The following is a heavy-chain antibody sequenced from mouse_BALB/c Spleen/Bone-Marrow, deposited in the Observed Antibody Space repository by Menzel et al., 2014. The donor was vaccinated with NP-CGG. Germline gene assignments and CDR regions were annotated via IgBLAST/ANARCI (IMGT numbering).Heavy chain of an antibody. CDR3: TRDGSSRWYFDV. V-gene: IGHV1-15*01. Sequence: QVQLQQSGAELVRPGASVTLSCKASGYTFTDYEMHWVKQTPVHGLEWIGAIDPETGGTAYNQKFKGKATLTADKSSSTAYMGLRSLTSEDSAVYYGTRDGSSRWYFDVWGAGTTVTVS. CDR2: IDPETGGT. CDR1: GYTFTDYE. D-gene: IGHD1-1*01. J-gene: IGHJ1*01.